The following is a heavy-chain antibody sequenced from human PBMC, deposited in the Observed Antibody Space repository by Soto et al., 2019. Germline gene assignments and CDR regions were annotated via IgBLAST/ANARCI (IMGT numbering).Heavy chain of an antibody. CDR3: ARDTAVAGIFDY. CDR1: GGTFSSYA. J-gene: IGHJ4*02. CDR2: IIPIFGTA. Sequence: SVKVSCKASGGTFSSYAISWVRQAPGQGLEWMGGIIPIFGTANYAQKFQGRVTITADESTSTAYMELSSLRSEDTAVYYCARDTAVAGIFDYWGQGTLVTVSS. V-gene: IGHV1-69*13. D-gene: IGHD6-19*01.